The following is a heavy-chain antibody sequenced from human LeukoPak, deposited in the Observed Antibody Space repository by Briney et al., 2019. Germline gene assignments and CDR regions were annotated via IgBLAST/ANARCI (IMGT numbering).Heavy chain of an antibody. CDR1: GFTFSSYE. Sequence: PGGSLRLSCAASGFTFSSYEMNWVRQAPGKGLEWLAYISSHNGRNIYYADFVKGRFTISRDNAKNSLYLQMNSLRVEDTAVYYCARDGRWINYYDGSAPVWGQGTLVTVSS. D-gene: IGHD3-22*01. CDR3: ARDGRWINYYDGSAPV. CDR2: ISSHNGRNI. J-gene: IGHJ4*02. V-gene: IGHV3-48*03.